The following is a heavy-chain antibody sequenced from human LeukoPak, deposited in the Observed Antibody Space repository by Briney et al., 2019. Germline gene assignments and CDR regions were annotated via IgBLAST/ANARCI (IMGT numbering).Heavy chain of an antibody. J-gene: IGHJ6*03. V-gene: IGHV1-18*01. CDR3: ARFNLWSGDYYYMDV. Sequence: ASVKVSCKASRYTFNTYGISWVRQAPGQGLEWMGWISVYNGNTDYVQKFQGRVTMTTDTSTSTAYMELRGLRSDDTAVYYCARFNLWSGDYYYMDVWGKGTTVTVSS. D-gene: IGHD3-3*01. CDR2: ISVYNGNT. CDR1: RYTFNTYG.